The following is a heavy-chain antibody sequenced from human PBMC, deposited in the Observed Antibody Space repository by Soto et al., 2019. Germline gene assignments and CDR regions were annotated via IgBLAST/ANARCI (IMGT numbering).Heavy chain of an antibody. J-gene: IGHJ6*02. V-gene: IGHV1-18*01. CDR3: ARDRPEIVGCYYYYGMDV. Sequence: ASVKVSCKASGYSFTSYGIAWVRQVPGQGPEWMGWISPYNGRTNYAQKLQGRVTMTTDTSTSTAYMELRSLRSDDTAVYYCARDRPEIVGCYYYYGMDVWGQGTTVTVSS. D-gene: IGHD2-21*01. CDR1: GYSFTSYG. CDR2: ISPYNGRT.